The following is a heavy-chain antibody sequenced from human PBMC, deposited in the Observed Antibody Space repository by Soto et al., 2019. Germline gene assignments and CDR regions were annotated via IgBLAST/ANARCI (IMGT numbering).Heavy chain of an antibody. Sequence: SETLSLTCTVSGGSISSYYWGWIRQPPGKGLEWIGYIYYTGSTNYNPSLKSRLTISVDTSKSHFSLKLSSVTAADTAVYYCARADYDDYYFNYWGQGTLVTVSS. CDR3: ARADYDDYYFNY. J-gene: IGHJ4*02. CDR1: GGSISSYY. V-gene: IGHV4-59*01. D-gene: IGHD4-17*01. CDR2: IYYTGST.